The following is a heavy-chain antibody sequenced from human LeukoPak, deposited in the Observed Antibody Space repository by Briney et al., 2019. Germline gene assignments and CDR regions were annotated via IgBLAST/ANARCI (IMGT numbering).Heavy chain of an antibody. CDR1: GFTDSSNY. CDR3: ASTSSSWYFYFDY. J-gene: IGHJ4*02. Sequence: GGSLRLSCVASGFTDSSNYMIWVRQARGKGLEWVSVIYSGGSTYYADSVKGRFTISRDNSKNTLYLQMNSLRAEDTAVYYCASTSSSWYFYFDYWGQGTLVTVSS. D-gene: IGHD6-13*01. CDR2: IYSGGST. V-gene: IGHV3-66*01.